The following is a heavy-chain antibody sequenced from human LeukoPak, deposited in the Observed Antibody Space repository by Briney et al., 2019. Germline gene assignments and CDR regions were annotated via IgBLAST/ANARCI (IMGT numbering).Heavy chain of an antibody. Sequence: SEALSLTCAVYGGSFSGYYWSWIRQPPGKGLEWIGEINHSGSTNYNPSLKSRVTISVDTSKNQFSLKLSSVTAADTAVYYCARGTRTFDPWGQGTLVTVSS. CDR3: ARGTRTFDP. J-gene: IGHJ5*02. CDR1: GGSFSGYY. CDR2: INHSGST. V-gene: IGHV4-34*01. D-gene: IGHD2-2*01.